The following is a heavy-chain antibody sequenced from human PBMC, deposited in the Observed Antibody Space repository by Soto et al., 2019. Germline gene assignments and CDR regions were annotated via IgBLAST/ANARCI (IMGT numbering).Heavy chain of an antibody. D-gene: IGHD2-15*01. Sequence: ESGGGVVQPGRSLRRSCAASGFTFRSFGIHWVRQAPGKGLEGVAIISYDGRNKYYADSVKGRFTVSRDNSKNTLYLQMHGLRPEDTAAYYCARELVVTPDRDGMDVWGQGTTVTVSS. CDR3: ARELVVTPDRDGMDV. CDR1: GFTFRSFG. V-gene: IGHV3-30*03. CDR2: ISYDGRNK. J-gene: IGHJ6*02.